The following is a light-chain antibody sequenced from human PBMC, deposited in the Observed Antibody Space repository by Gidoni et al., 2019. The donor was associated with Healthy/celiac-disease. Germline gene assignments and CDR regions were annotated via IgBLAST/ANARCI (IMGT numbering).Light chain of an antibody. J-gene: IGKJ5*01. CDR3: QQYYSTSLIT. CDR1: KSVLYSSNNKNY. CDR2: WAS. Sequence: DIVLTQSPDSLAVSLGERATINCKSSKSVLYSSNNKNYLAWYQQKPGQPPKLLIYWASTRESGVPDRFSGSGSGTDFTLTISSLQAEDVAFYYCQQYYSTSLITFGQGTRLEIK. V-gene: IGKV4-1*01.